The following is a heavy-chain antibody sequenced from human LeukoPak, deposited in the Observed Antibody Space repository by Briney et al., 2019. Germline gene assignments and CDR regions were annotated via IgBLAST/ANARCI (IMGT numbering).Heavy chain of an antibody. V-gene: IGHV4-30-4*01. CDR3: ARVALPGIAVAATGAFDI. Sequence: PSETLSLTCTVSGGSITSGNYYWSWIRQPPGKGLEWIGYIFYTGSTNYSPSLKSRVSISVDTFKNQFSLKLSSVTAADTAVYYCARVALPGIAVAATGAFDIWGQGTMVTVSS. CDR2: IFYTGST. J-gene: IGHJ3*02. CDR1: GGSITSGNYY. D-gene: IGHD6-19*01.